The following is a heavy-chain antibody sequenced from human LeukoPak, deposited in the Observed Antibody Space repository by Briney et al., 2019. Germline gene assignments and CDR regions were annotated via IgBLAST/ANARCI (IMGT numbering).Heavy chain of an antibody. D-gene: IGHD3-10*01. CDR1: GFSLSTSGVG. V-gene: IGHV2-5*02. J-gene: IGHJ3*02. CDR2: IYWDDDK. Sequence: SGPTLVNPTQTLTLTCTFSGFSLSTSGVGVGWIRQPPGKALEWLALIYWDDDKPYTPSLKSRLTITKDTSKTQVVLTMTNMDPVDTATYYCAHQIYYAGIPDAFDIWGQGTMVTVSS. CDR3: AHQIYYAGIPDAFDI.